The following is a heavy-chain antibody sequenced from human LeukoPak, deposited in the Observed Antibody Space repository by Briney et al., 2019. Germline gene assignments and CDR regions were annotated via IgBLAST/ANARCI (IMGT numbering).Heavy chain of an antibody. D-gene: IGHD6-13*01. V-gene: IGHV4-38-2*02. CDR3: ARSYASSWCWNWFDP. CDR2: IYPSGST. J-gene: IGHJ5*02. Sequence: PSETLSLTCTVSGYSISNGYYWGWIRQPPGTGLEWIGSIYPSGSTFYNPSLKSRVTISVDTSKNQFSLRLSSVTAADTAVYYCARSYASSWCWNWFDPWGQGTLVTVSS. CDR1: GYSISNGYY.